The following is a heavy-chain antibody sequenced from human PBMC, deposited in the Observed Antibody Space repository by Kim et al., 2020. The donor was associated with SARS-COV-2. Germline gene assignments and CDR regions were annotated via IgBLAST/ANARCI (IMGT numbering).Heavy chain of an antibody. CDR1: GGTFSSYA. D-gene: IGHD2-21*01. J-gene: IGHJ4*02. V-gene: IGHV1-69*13. Sequence: SVKVSCKASGGTFSSYAISWVRQAPGQGLEWMGGIIPIFGTANYAQKFQGRVTITADESTSTAYMELSSLRSEDTAVYYCARDPREGGWGGYYFDYWGQGTLVTVSS. CDR2: IIPIFGTA. CDR3: ARDPREGGWGGYYFDY.